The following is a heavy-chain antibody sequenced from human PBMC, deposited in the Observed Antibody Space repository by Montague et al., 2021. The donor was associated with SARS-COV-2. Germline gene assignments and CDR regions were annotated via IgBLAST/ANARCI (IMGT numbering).Heavy chain of an antibody. J-gene: IGHJ6*02. CDR3: ACGEISTRGISYYYGMDV. CDR1: GGSFSGYY. D-gene: IGHD6-13*01. V-gene: IGHV4-34*01. CDR2: INHSGST. Sequence: SETRSLTCAVYGGSFSGYYWTWIRQSPRKGLEWIGEINHSGSTNYNPSLKSRVTISVDTSKNQFSLKLSSVTAADTAVYYCACGEISTRGISYYYGMDVWGQGTTVTVSS.